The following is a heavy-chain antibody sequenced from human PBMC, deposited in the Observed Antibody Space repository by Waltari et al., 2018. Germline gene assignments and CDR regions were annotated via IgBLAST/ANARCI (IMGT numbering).Heavy chain of an antibody. CDR3: ARGGLFDP. CDR1: GCSISRHH. V-gene: IGHV4-59*11. Sequence: QVQLPESGPGLVKPSETLSLTCPVPGCSISRHHWSWIRQPPGQGLEWIGYIYYSGSTNYNPALKSRVTISVETSKNQFSLKLSSVTAADTAVYYCARGGLFDPWGQGTLVTVSS. J-gene: IGHJ5*02. CDR2: IYYSGST.